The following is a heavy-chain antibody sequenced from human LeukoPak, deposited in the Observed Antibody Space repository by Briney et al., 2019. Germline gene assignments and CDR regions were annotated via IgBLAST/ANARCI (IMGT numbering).Heavy chain of an antibody. CDR3: ARRRPMIVVVKGFDI. CDR1: GGSFSGYY. Sequence: SETLSLTCAVYGGSFSGYYWSWIRQPPGKGLEWIGEINHSGSTNYNPSLKSRVTISVDTSKNQFSLKLSSVTAADTAVYYCARRRPMIVVVKGFDIWGQGTMVTVSS. J-gene: IGHJ3*02. CDR2: INHSGST. D-gene: IGHD3-22*01. V-gene: IGHV4-34*01.